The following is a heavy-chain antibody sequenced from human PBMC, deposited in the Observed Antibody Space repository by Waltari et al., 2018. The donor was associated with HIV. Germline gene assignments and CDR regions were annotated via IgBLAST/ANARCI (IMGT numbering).Heavy chain of an antibody. CDR2: IHSDGSST. D-gene: IGHD2-8*01. CDR3: ARGNGHAFDI. CDR1: GFTFSSYW. V-gene: IGHV3-74*01. J-gene: IGHJ3*02. Sequence: EVQLVESGGGLFQPGGSLRLSCAASGFTFSSYWMHWVRQAPGTGLVWVSRIHSDGSSTSYADSVKGRFTISRDNAKNTLYLQMNSLRAEDTAVYYCARGNGHAFDIWGQGTMVTVSS.